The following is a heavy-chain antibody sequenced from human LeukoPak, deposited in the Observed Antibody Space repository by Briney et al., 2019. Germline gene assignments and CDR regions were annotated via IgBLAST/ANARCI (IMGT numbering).Heavy chain of an antibody. CDR2: IYYSGST. Sequence: SETLSLTCIVSGGSISSSDYYWGWIRQPPGKGLEWIGSIYYSGSTYYNPSLKSRVTISLDTSKNEVSLKLSSVTAADTAVYFCATGPSYFTVYLYYFDYWGQGILVTVSS. J-gene: IGHJ4*02. CDR3: ATGPSYFTVYLYYFDY. CDR1: GGSISSSDYY. D-gene: IGHD3-3*01. V-gene: IGHV4-39*07.